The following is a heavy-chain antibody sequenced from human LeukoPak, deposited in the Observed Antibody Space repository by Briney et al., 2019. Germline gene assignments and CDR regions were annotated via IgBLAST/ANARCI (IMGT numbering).Heavy chain of an antibody. D-gene: IGHD3-16*01. CDR3: ARGRYGWLPFDY. V-gene: IGHV4-38-2*02. Sequence: SETLSLTCTVSGYSISSGYYWGWIRQPPGKGLEWIGSIYYSGSTYYNPSLKSRVTISVDTSKNQFSLKLSSVTAADTAVYYCARGRYGWLPFDYWGQGTLVTVSS. J-gene: IGHJ4*02. CDR2: IYYSGST. CDR1: GYSISSGYY.